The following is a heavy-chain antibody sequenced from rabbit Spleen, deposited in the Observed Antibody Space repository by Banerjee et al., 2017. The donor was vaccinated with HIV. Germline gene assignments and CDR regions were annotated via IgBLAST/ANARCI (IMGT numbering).Heavy chain of an antibody. J-gene: IGHJ4*01. CDR2: IYTGNGKN. D-gene: IGHD1-1*01. V-gene: IGHV1S45*01. CDR1: GIDFSSSYW. CDR3: TRDDGSGHYIDGYFNL. Sequence: QEQLEESGGGLVKPGGTLTLTCTASGIDFSSSYWICWVRQAPGKGLEWIGFIYTGNGKNYYASWAKGRFTISKTSSTTVTLQMTSLTAADTATYFCTRDDGSGHYIDGYFNLWGQGTLVTVS.